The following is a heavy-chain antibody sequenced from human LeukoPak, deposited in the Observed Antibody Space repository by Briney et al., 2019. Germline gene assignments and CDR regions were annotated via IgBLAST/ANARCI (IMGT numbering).Heavy chain of an antibody. CDR1: GFTFSSYA. Sequence: GGSLRLSCAASGFTFSSYAMSWVRQAPGKGLEWVSAITSRGESTYYADSVKGRFTISRDNAKNTVYLQMNSLRAEDTAVYFCARDRDWLPLDYWGQGILVTVSS. CDR3: ARDRDWLPLDY. D-gene: IGHD3-9*01. CDR2: ITSRGEST. V-gene: IGHV3-23*01. J-gene: IGHJ4*02.